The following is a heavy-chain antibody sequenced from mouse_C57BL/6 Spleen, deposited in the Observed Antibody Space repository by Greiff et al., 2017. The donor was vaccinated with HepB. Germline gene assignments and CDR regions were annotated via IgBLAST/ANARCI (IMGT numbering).Heavy chain of an antibody. D-gene: IGHD1-1*01. CDR2: FYPGSGSI. CDR1: GYTFTEYT. CDR3: ARHEEADYYGSGDGWLAY. V-gene: IGHV1-62-2*01. Sequence: QVHLKQSGAELVKPGASVKLSCKASGYTFTEYTIHWVKQRSGQGLEWIGWFYPGSGSIKYNEKFKDKATLTADKSSSTAYMELSRLTSEDSAVYFCARHEEADYYGSGDGWLAYWGQGTLVTVSA. J-gene: IGHJ3*01.